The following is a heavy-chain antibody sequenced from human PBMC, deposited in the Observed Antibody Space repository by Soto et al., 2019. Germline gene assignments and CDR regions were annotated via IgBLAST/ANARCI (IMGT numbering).Heavy chain of an antibody. V-gene: IGHV3-64D*06. J-gene: IGHJ1*01. D-gene: IGHD4-17*01. CDR2: IRGNGGIT. CDR1: GSTFTRYS. Sequence: PGGSLRLSCAASGSTFTRYSMNWVRQAPGKGLEYVSAIRGNGGITYYADSVKGRFTISRDNSKNTLYLQVSSLRSEDTAVYYCVNSSPSVTTSQHWGQGTLVTVSS. CDR3: VNSSPSVTTSQH.